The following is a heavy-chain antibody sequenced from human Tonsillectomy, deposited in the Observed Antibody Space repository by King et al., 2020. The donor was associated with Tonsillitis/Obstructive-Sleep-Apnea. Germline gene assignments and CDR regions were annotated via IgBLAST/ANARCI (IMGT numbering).Heavy chain of an antibody. J-gene: IGHJ5*02. V-gene: IGHV3-48*03. Sequence: VQLVESGGGLVQPGGSLRLSCAASGFTFSSYEMNWVRQAPGKGLEWVSYISSSGSTIYYADSVKGRFTISRDNAKNSLYLQMNSLRAEDTAVYYCARDSSRYGVHAWGQGTLVTVSS. D-gene: IGHD4-17*01. CDR1: GFTFSSYE. CDR3: ARDSSRYGVHA. CDR2: ISSSGSTI.